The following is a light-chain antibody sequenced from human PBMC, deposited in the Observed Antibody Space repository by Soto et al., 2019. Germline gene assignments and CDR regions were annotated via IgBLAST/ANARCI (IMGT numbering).Light chain of an antibody. J-gene: IGKJ1*01. CDR1: QTISSW. CDR2: KAS. V-gene: IGKV1-5*03. Sequence: DIQMTQSPSTLSGSVGDRVTIACRASQTISSWLAWYQQKPGKAPKLLIHKASSLESGVPSRFSGSGSGTEFTLTISSLQPDDFATYYCQQYETYSQTFGQGTKVDIK. CDR3: QQYETYSQT.